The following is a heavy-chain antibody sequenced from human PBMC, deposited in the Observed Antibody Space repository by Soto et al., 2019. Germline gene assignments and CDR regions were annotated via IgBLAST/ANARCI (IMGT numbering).Heavy chain of an antibody. CDR2: IIPIFGTA. V-gene: IGHV1-69*13. CDR3: ARRGGYYWSDP. CDR1: GYTFSSYA. J-gene: IGHJ5*02. D-gene: IGHD3-22*01. Sequence: SVKVSCKTSGYTFSSYAISWVRQAPGQGLEWMGGIIPIFGTANYAQKFQGRVTITADESTSTAYVELSSLRSEDTAVYYCARRGGYYWSDPWGQGTLVTVSS.